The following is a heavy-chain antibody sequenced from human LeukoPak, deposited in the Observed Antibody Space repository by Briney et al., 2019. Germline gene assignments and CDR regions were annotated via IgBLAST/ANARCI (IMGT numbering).Heavy chain of an antibody. V-gene: IGHV3-20*01. J-gene: IGHJ3*02. CDR3: AREYYYDSSGYYDAFDI. CDR1: GFTFDDYG. CDR2: INWNGGST. D-gene: IGHD3-22*01. Sequence: PGGSLRLSCAASGFTFDDYGMSWVRQAPGKGLEWVSGINWNGGSTGYADSVKGRFTISRGNAKNSLYLQMNSLRAEDTALYHCAREYYYDSSGYYDAFDIWGQGTMVTVSS.